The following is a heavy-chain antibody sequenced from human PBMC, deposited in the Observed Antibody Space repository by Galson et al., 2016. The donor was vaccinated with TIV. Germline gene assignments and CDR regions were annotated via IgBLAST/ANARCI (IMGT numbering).Heavy chain of an antibody. D-gene: IGHD1-14*01. CDR2: IYYTGSS. CDR1: GASITDYY. CDR3: ARIDRGWFDP. Sequence: ETLSLTCTVSGASITDYYWTWIRQPPGKGLESIGDIYYTGSSNYNPSLKRRVSISIDTSKNQFSLTVKSVTAADTALYLCARIDRGWFDPWGQGTLVTVSS. V-gene: IGHV4-59*08. J-gene: IGHJ5*02.